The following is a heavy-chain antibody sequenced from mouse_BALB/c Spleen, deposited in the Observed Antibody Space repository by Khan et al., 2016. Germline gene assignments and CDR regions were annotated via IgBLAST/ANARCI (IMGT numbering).Heavy chain of an antibody. CDR3: ARYRYYYGSSRYFDV. CDR2: INTYSGES. CDR1: GYTFTNYG. V-gene: IGHV9-3-1*01. Sequence: QFQLVQSGPELKKPGKTVKISCKASGYTFTNYGMNWVKQAPGKGLKWMGWINTYSGESTYADDFKGRFAFSLETSANPAYLQINNLKHEDTATYFCARYRYYYGSSRYFDVWGAGTTVTVSS. J-gene: IGHJ1*01. D-gene: IGHD1-1*01.